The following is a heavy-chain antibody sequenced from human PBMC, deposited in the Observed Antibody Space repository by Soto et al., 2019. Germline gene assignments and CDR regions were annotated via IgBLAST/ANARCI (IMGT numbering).Heavy chain of an antibody. CDR1: GGTFSTSA. Sequence: QVQLVQSGAEVKKPGSSVKVSCKASGGTFSTSAISWVRQAPGQGLEWVGGIMPVFPRPKYAKNFQGRVTFTADESTSRAYMALSSLRSDDTAVYFCARDKDRPQLGGNYYYILDVWGQGTAVTVSS. V-gene: IGHV1-69*12. CDR3: ARDKDRPQLGGNYYYILDV. CDR2: IMPVFPRP. J-gene: IGHJ6*02. D-gene: IGHD3-3*02.